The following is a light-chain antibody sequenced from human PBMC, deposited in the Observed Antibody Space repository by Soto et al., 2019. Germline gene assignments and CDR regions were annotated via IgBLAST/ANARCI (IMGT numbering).Light chain of an antibody. CDR3: AAWDYSLSAYV. CDR2: TNS. V-gene: IGLV1-44*01. Sequence: QSALTQPPSASGTPGQRVTISCSGSSSNIGGGSVNWYQHLPGTAPKLLIYTNSRRPSGVPDRFSGSKSGTSASLTISGPQSEDEAFYYCAAWDYSLSAYVFGTGTKVTVL. CDR1: SSNIGGGS. J-gene: IGLJ1*01.